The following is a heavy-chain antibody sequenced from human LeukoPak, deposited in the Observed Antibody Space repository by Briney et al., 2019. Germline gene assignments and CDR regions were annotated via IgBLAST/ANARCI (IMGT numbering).Heavy chain of an antibody. CDR1: GFAFNVAW. CDR2: IKSKTDGGTT. D-gene: IGHD1-26*01. CDR3: TTDTRIVGATGFDY. J-gene: IGHJ4*02. Sequence: GGSLRLSCADSGFAFNVAWMSWVRLAPGKGLEWVARIKSKTDGGTTDYAAPVKGRFTISRDDSKKTLYLQMNSLKTEDTAVYYCTTDTRIVGATGFDYWGQGTLVTVSS. V-gene: IGHV3-15*01.